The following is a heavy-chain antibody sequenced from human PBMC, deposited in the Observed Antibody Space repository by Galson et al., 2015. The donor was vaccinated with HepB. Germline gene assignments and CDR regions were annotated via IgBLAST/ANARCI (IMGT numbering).Heavy chain of an antibody. CDR2: ITTSGDWT. Sequence: SLRLSCAASGFTFSSSDMSWVRQAPGKGLEWVSSITTSGDWTFYADSVKGRFTISRDNSKNMVYLQMNSLRADDTAVYYCAKNWGSWGQGTLVTVSS. J-gene: IGHJ5*02. V-gene: IGHV3-23*01. D-gene: IGHD3-16*01. CDR3: AKNWGS. CDR1: GFTFSSSD.